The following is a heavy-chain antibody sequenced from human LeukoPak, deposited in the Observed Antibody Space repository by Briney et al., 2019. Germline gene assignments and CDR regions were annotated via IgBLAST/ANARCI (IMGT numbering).Heavy chain of an antibody. CDR2: IRYSGSA. V-gene: IGHV4-59*08. J-gene: IGHJ4*02. CDR3: ARLVYDSRGYYFDY. CDR1: GDSISTYY. D-gene: IGHD3-22*01. Sequence: PSETLSLTCTVSGDSISTYYWSWIRQPPGKGLDWIGYIRYSGSANYNPSLRSRVTISIDTSKNQFSLKLSSVTAADTAVYHCARLVYDSRGYYFDYWGQGTLVTVSS.